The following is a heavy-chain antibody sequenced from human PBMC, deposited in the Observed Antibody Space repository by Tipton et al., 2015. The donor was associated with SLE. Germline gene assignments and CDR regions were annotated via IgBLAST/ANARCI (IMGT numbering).Heavy chain of an antibody. CDR2: IKDRGST. Sequence: GLVKPLETLSLTCAVFGGSFYGGSFSGYYWSWIRQRPGKGLGWIGEIKDRGSTYYNPSLKSRVTISVDTSKNQFSLRLSSVTAADTAVYYCAGDSRSLDYWGQGTLVTVSS. V-gene: IGHV4-34*01. CDR1: GGSFSGYY. J-gene: IGHJ4*02. D-gene: IGHD3-10*01. CDR3: AGDSRSLDY.